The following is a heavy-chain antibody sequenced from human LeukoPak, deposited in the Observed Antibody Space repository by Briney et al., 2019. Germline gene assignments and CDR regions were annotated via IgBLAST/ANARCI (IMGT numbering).Heavy chain of an antibody. Sequence: ASVTVSCKASGYTFTGYYMHWVRQAPGQGLEWMGWINPNSGGTNYAQKFQGRVTMTRDTSISTAYMELSRLRSDDTAVYYCARKYDYDYVWGSYRSRFDPWGQGTLVTVSS. V-gene: IGHV1-2*02. CDR1: GYTFTGYY. CDR3: ARKYDYDYVWGSYRSRFDP. J-gene: IGHJ5*02. D-gene: IGHD3-16*02. CDR2: INPNSGGT.